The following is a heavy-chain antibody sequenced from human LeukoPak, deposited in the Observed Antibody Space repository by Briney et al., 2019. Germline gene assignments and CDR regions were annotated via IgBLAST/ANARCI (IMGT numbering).Heavy chain of an antibody. V-gene: IGHV3-30-3*01. Sequence: PGRSLRLSCAASGFTFSSYAMHWVRQAPGKGLEWVAVISYDGSNKYYADSVKGRFTISRDNSKNTLYLQMNSLRAEDTAVYYCAKDRLDYYGSGSVGSVDVWGQGTTVTVSS. CDR2: ISYDGSNK. D-gene: IGHD3-10*01. CDR3: AKDRLDYYGSGSVGSVDV. CDR1: GFTFSSYA. J-gene: IGHJ6*02.